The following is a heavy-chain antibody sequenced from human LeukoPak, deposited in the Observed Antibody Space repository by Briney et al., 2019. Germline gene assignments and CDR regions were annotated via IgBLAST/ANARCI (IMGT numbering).Heavy chain of an antibody. CDR1: GFTFSSYS. CDR2: INWNGGST. V-gene: IGHV3-20*04. CDR3: AREIQDYGDFTFDY. Sequence: PGGSLRLSCAASGFTFSSYSMNWVRQAPGKGLEWVSGINWNGGSTGYADSVKGRFTISRDNAKNSLYLQMNSLRAEDTALYYCAREIQDYGDFTFDYWGQGTLVTVSS. D-gene: IGHD4-17*01. J-gene: IGHJ4*02.